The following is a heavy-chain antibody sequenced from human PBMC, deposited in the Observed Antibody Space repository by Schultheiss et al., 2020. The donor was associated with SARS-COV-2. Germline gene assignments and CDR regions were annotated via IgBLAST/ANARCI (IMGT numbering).Heavy chain of an antibody. D-gene: IGHD1-1*01. CDR3: ARGNWNPDY. J-gene: IGHJ4*02. CDR1: GGSISSYY. V-gene: IGHV4-4*09. Sequence: SETLSLTCTVSGGSISSYYWSWIRQPPGKGLEWIGYIYHSGSTYYNPSLKSRVTISVDTSKNQFSLKLSSVTAADTAVYYCARGNWNPDYWGQGTLVTVSS. CDR2: IYHSGST.